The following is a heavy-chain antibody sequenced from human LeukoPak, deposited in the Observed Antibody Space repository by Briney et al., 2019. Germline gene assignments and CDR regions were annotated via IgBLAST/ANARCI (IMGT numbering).Heavy chain of an antibody. CDR2: VSGDGGRT. J-gene: IGHJ4*02. CDR1: GFPFSSYG. Sequence: GGSLRLSCDASGFPFSSYGMSWVRQAPGKGLEWVSAVSGDGGRTYYAASVRGRFTISRDNAKNSLYLQMNSLRAEDTAVYYCARVSYSYGSDYWGQGTLVTVSS. CDR3: ARVSYSYGSDY. D-gene: IGHD5-18*01. V-gene: IGHV3-23*01.